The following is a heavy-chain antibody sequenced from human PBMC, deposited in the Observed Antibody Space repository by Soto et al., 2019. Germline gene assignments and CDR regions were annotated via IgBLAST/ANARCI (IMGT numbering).Heavy chain of an antibody. V-gene: IGHV3-30*18. J-gene: IGHJ4*02. D-gene: IGHD3-22*01. CDR1: GFTFTAYG. Sequence: GGSLRLSCEVPGFTFTAYGLHWVRQAPGKGLEWVAAISHDGTNKNYGDSVKGRFTISRDNSKKTLYLQMNSLRPEDTALYYCAKDEYYYSRSGYYIFDSWGQGT. CDR2: ISHDGTNK. CDR3: AKDEYYYSRSGYYIFDS.